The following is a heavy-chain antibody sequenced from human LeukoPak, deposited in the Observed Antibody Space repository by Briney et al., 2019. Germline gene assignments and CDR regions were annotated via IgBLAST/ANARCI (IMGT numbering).Heavy chain of an antibody. CDR2: ITATGDTA. V-gene: IGHV3-23*01. J-gene: IGHJ4*02. CDR1: GFTFTKCA. Sequence: GGSLRLSCVASGFTFTKCAMSWIRQAPGKGLEWVALITATGDTAYYADSVKGRFTISRDNSMNTVYMQMDSLRAEDTAIYYCAGDRNSDWYSPLDYWGQGSQVTVPP. D-gene: IGHD6-19*01. CDR3: AGDRNSDWYSPLDY.